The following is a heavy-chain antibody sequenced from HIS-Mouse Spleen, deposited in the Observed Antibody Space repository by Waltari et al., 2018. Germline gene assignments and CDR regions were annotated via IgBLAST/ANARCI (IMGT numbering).Heavy chain of an antibody. J-gene: IGHJ2*01. CDR2: IYSSEST. CDR1: GGSISSSSYY. V-gene: IGHV4-39*07. CDR3: AREIPYSSSWYDWYFDL. Sequence: QLQLQESGPGLVKPSETLSLTCTVSGGSISSSSYYWGWIRQPPGKGLGWIGSIYSSESTHYNPTLKSRVTISVDTSKNQFSLKLSSVTAADTAVYYCAREIPYSSSWYDWYFDLWGRGTLVTVSS. D-gene: IGHD6-13*01.